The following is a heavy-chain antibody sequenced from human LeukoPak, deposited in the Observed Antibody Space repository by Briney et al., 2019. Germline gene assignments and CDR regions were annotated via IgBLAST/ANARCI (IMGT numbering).Heavy chain of an antibody. J-gene: IGHJ5*02. Sequence: PGGSLRLSCAASGFTFSSNSMNWVRQAPGKGLEWVSYISSTGGTIYYADSMKGRFTISRDNAKNSLYLQMNSLRVEDTAVYYCARDAVPAAMSHNWFDPWGQGTLVTVSS. CDR2: ISSTGGTI. D-gene: IGHD2-2*01. CDR1: GFTFSSNS. CDR3: ARDAVPAAMSHNWFDP. V-gene: IGHV3-48*04.